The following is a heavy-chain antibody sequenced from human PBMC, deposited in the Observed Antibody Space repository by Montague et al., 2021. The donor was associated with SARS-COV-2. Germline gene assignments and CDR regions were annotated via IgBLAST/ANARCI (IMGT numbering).Heavy chain of an antibody. CDR2: IYYSGST. Sequence: SETLSLTCTVSGGSISSSSNYWGWIRQPPGKGLEWIGSIYYSGSTXYNSSLKSRVTISVDTSKNQFSLKLSSVTAADTAVYYCARLVWFGELSSENWFDPWGQGTLVTVSS. CDR1: GGSISSSSNY. V-gene: IGHV4-39*01. J-gene: IGHJ5*02. D-gene: IGHD3-10*01. CDR3: ARLVWFGELSSENWFDP.